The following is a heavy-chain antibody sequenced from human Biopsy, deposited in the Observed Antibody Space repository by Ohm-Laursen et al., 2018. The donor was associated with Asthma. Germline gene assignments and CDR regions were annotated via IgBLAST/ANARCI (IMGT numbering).Heavy chain of an antibody. CDR3: GRERSYMVDY. V-gene: IGHV3-33*01. Sequence: SLRLSCAAPGFTFGSYGLHWVRQAPGKGLEWVADIWFDGSNKHYADSVKGRFTISRDNSKNTLYLQMNSLGAEDTALYYCGRERSYMVDYWGQGTLVIVSS. CDR2: IWFDGSNK. D-gene: IGHD3-10*01. CDR1: GFTFGSYG. J-gene: IGHJ4*02.